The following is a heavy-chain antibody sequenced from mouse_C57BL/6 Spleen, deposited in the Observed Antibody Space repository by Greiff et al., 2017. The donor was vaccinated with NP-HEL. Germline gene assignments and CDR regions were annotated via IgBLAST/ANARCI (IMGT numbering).Heavy chain of an antibody. CDR1: GFTFSDYY. CDR2: INYDGSST. J-gene: IGHJ4*01. D-gene: IGHD1-1*01. CDR3: AGDYGSIMDY. V-gene: IGHV5-16*01. Sequence: EVKLVESEGGLVQPGSSMKLSCTASGFTFSDYYMAWVRQVPEKGLEWVANINYDGSSTYYLDSLKSRFIISRDNAKNILYLQMSSLKSEDTATNYCAGDYGSIMDYWGQGTSVTVSS.